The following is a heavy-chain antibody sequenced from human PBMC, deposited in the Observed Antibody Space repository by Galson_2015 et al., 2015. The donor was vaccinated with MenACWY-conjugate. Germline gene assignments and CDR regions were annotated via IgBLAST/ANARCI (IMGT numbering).Heavy chain of an antibody. V-gene: IGHV3-23*01. Sequence: SLRLSCAASGFTFSSYAVSWVRQAPGKGLEWVSAISGSGGSTYYADSVKGRFTISRDNSKNTLYLQMNSLRAEDTAVYYCAKDLRPDYYDSSGYDAFDIWGQGTMVTVSS. CDR1: GFTFSSYA. J-gene: IGHJ3*02. CDR2: ISGSGGST. D-gene: IGHD3-22*01. CDR3: AKDLRPDYYDSSGYDAFDI.